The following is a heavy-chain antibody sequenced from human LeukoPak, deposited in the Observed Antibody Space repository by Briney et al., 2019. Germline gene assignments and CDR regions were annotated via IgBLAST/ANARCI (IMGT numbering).Heavy chain of an antibody. Sequence: PGGSLRLSCAASGFTFSSFAMTWVRQAPGKGPEWVSTVSGSAGRTDYADSVKGRFTISRDNLKNTLYLQMNGLRAEDTAVYYCAKNRGHCVDGVCHNYYYMDVWGRGTTVTVSS. CDR3: AKNRGHCVDGVCHNYYYMDV. CDR2: VSGSAGRT. J-gene: IGHJ6*03. V-gene: IGHV3-23*01. CDR1: GFTFSSFA. D-gene: IGHD2-8*02.